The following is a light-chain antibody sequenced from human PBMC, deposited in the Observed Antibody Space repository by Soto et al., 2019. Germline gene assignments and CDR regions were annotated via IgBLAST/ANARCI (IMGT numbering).Light chain of an antibody. CDR2: GAS. CDR1: QTINSGY. J-gene: IGKJ2*01. CDR3: QQYASAPYT. Sequence: EIVLTQSPGTLTLSPGETVTLSCRASQTINSGYVAWYQQKPGQAPRLFIYGASSRATGIPDRFSGSGFGTDFTLSISRLEPEDVAVYYCQQYASAPYTFGQGNKLEIK. V-gene: IGKV3-20*01.